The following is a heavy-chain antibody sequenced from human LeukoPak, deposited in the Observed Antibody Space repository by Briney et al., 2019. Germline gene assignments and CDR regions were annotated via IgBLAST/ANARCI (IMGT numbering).Heavy chain of an antibody. CDR1: GFTFDDYA. CDR2: ISWNSGSI. Sequence: PGRSLRLSCAASGFTFDDYAMHWVRQAPGKGLEGVSGISWNSGSIGYADSVKGRFTISRDNARNSLYLQMNSLRAEDTAVYYCAIPPLSGTGSSRPLAGMDVWGQGTTVTVSS. CDR3: AIPPLSGTGSSRPLAGMDV. D-gene: IGHD3-10*01. V-gene: IGHV3-9*01. J-gene: IGHJ6*02.